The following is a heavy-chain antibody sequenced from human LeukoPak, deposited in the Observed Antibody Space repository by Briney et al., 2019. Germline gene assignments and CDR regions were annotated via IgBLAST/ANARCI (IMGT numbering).Heavy chain of an antibody. V-gene: IGHV3-7*01. CDR1: GFTFSSYW. D-gene: IGHD1-26*01. CDR3: VIKGGYGMDV. CDR2: IKKDGSDK. J-gene: IGHJ6*02. Sequence: GGSLRLSCAASGFTFSSYWMYWVRQAPGKGPEWVANIKKDGSDKYYVDSVKGRFTISRDNSKNSLYLQMNSLRAEDTAVYYCVIKGGYGMDVWGQGTTVTVSS.